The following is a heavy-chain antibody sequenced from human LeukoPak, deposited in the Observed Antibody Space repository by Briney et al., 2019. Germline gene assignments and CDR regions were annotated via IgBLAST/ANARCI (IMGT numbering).Heavy chain of an antibody. CDR2: IIPIFGTA. J-gene: IGHJ4*02. Sequence: SVKVSCRASGGTFSNYGIGWVRQAPGQGLEWMGGIIPIFGTANYAQNLQGRVTITADESTTTAYMELSSLRSDDTAVYYCARFDPGVHPGDYWGQGTLVTVSS. V-gene: IGHV1-69*01. D-gene: IGHD3-10*01. CDR1: GGTFSNYG. CDR3: ARFDPGVHPGDY.